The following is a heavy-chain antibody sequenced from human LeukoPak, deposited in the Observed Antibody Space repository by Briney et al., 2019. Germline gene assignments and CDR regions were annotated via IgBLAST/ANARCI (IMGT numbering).Heavy chain of an antibody. Sequence: GGSLRHSCAASGLRFRNYSMHWVRQAPGKGLEWVAVIWYDGSNQYYVDSVKGRFTVSRDNAKNTLYLQMNSLRAEDTAVYYCATDRNSGKYYDYWGQGTLVTVSS. CDR1: GLRFRNYS. CDR3: ATDRNSGKYYDY. V-gene: IGHV3-33*01. CDR2: IWYDGSNQ. J-gene: IGHJ4*02. D-gene: IGHD1-26*01.